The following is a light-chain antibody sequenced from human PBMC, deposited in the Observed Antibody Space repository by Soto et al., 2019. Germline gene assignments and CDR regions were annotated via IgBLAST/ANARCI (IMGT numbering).Light chain of an antibody. Sequence: DIQMTQSASTLSASVGDRVTITCRASQSINSWLAWYQQKPGKAPKLLIYRASSLESGVPSRFSGSASGTEFTLTITNLQPDDFATYYCQQYDTYGAWTFGQGTKVEIK. V-gene: IGKV1-5*03. CDR1: QSINSW. J-gene: IGKJ1*01. CDR3: QQYDTYGAWT. CDR2: RAS.